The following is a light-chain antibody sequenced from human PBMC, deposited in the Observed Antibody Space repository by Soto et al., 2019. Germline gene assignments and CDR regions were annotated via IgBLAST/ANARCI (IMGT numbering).Light chain of an antibody. CDR2: GAS. CDR3: KLFTITLWIT. Sequence: EIVLTQSPATLSLSPGERATLSCRASQSVSSSQLAWYQKKPGQAPRLLMYGASSRATGIPDRFSGSGSGTNIAVSTSNLSPADYSVSQGKLFTITLWITSGQGTRLEIK. V-gene: IGKV3D-20*02. J-gene: IGKJ5*01. CDR1: QSVSSSQ.